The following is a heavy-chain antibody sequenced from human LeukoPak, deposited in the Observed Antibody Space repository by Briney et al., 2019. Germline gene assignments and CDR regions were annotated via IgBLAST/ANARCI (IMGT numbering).Heavy chain of an antibody. CDR2: IYYSGST. Sequence: SETLSLTCAVYGGSFSGYYWSWIRQPPGKGLEWIGYIYYSGSTNYNPSLKSRVTISVDTSKNQFSLKLSSVTAADTAVYYCARSKVGRWLQPDAFDIWGQGTMVTVSS. CDR1: GGSFSGYY. V-gene: IGHV4-59*01. CDR3: ARSKVGRWLQPDAFDI. D-gene: IGHD5-24*01. J-gene: IGHJ3*02.